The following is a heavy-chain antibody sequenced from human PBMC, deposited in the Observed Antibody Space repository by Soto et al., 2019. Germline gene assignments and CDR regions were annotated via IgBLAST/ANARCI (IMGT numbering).Heavy chain of an antibody. CDR3: AKGTSTCISWLDP. D-gene: IGHD1-20*01. Sequence: QVQLQESGPGLVRPSETLSLTCSVSGDSVNSGDFYGTWIRQSPGKGLEWIGNIYHSGITNYDASTKYNPTLKSRVTMSIDTSKNQFSLNLRSVTAADTAVYYCAKGTSTCISWLDPWGQGVLVSVSS. J-gene: IGHJ5*02. CDR1: GDSVNSGDFY. CDR2: IYHSGIT. V-gene: IGHV4-61*08.